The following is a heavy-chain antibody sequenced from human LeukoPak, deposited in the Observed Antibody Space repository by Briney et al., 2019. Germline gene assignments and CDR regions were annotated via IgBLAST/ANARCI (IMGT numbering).Heavy chain of an antibody. CDR1: GFTFSYYT. D-gene: IGHD3-22*01. CDR2: ISYDGSNK. CDR3: ARVLNYYDSSGYYFSY. J-gene: IGHJ4*02. Sequence: PGGSLRLSCAASGFTFSYYTMHWVRQAPGKGLEWVAVISYDGSNKYYADSVKGRFTISRDNSKNSLYLQMNSLRAEDTAVYYCARVLNYYDSSGYYFSYWGQGTRVTVSS. V-gene: IGHV3-30-3*01.